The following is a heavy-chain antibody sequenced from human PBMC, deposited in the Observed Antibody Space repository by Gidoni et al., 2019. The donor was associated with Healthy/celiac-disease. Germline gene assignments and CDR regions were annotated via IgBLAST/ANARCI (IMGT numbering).Heavy chain of an antibody. Sequence: QVQLVESGGAVVQPGGSLGLPCAASGFTFSTYGLHWVRQAPGKGLEWVAFIRYDGSNKYYADSVKGRFTISRDNSKNTLYLQMNSLRAEDTAVYYCAKDGVYCSGGSCAYPGDFDYWGQGTLVTVSS. J-gene: IGHJ4*02. CDR2: IRYDGSNK. V-gene: IGHV3-30*02. D-gene: IGHD2-15*01. CDR1: GFTFSTYG. CDR3: AKDGVYCSGGSCAYPGDFDY.